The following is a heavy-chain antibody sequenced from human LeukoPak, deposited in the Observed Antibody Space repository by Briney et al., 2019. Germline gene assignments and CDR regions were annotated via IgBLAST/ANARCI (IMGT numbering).Heavy chain of an antibody. Sequence: SQTLSLTCTVSGGSISSGNYYWSWIRQPAGKGLEWIGRSYTSGSTDYNPSLKSRVTISVDTSKNQFSLKLSSVTAADTAVYYCARDQSGGNCYSQCYYYYYMHVWGKGTTVTVSS. CDR1: GGSISSGNYY. D-gene: IGHD2-15*01. CDR2: SYTSGST. J-gene: IGHJ6*03. V-gene: IGHV4-61*02. CDR3: ARDQSGGNCYSQCYYYYYMHV.